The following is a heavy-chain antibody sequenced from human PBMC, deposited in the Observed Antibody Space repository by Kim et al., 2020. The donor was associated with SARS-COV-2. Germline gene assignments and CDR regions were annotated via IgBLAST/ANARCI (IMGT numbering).Heavy chain of an antibody. J-gene: IGHJ4*02. V-gene: IGHV1-69*04. D-gene: IGHD3-22*01. CDR2: IIPILGIA. CDR1: GGTFSSYT. CDR3: ARDDSSGYYFYPFDY. Sequence: SVKVSCKASGGTFSSYTISWVRQAPGQGLEWMGRIIPILGIANYAQKFQGRVTITADKSTSTAYMELSSLRSEDTAVYYCARDDSSGYYFYPFDYWGQGTLVTVSS.